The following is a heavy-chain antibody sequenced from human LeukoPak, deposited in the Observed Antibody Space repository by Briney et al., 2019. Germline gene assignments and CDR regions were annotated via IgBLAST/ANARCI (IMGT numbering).Heavy chain of an antibody. Sequence: SQTLSLTCTVSGGSISSGGYYWSWIRQPAGKGLEWIGRIYTSGSTNYNPSLKSRVTMSVDTSKNQFSLKLSSVTAADTAVYYCARDQQQLSPDAFDIWGQGTMVTVSS. CDR2: IYTSGST. D-gene: IGHD6-13*01. V-gene: IGHV4-61*02. J-gene: IGHJ3*02. CDR3: ARDQQQLSPDAFDI. CDR1: GGSISSGGYY.